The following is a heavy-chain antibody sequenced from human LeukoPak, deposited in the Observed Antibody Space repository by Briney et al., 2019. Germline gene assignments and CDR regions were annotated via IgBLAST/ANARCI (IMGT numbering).Heavy chain of an antibody. CDR1: GYSFTSYW. J-gene: IGHJ3*02. V-gene: IGHV5-51*01. Sequence: GESLKISCKGSGYSFTSYWIGWVRQMPGKGLEWMGIIYPGDFDTRYGPSFQGQVTISADKSISTAYLQWSSLKASDSAMYYCATNTMFRGIHAFDIWGQGTMVTVSS. CDR2: IYPGDFDT. D-gene: IGHD3-10*01. CDR3: ATNTMFRGIHAFDI.